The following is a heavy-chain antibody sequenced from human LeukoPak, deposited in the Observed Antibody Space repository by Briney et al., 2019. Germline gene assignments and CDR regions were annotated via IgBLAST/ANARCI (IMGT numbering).Heavy chain of an antibody. D-gene: IGHD6-19*01. CDR1: GFTFSNAW. CDR2: IKSKTGCGTT. CDR3: TTVRRAVAGPIGF. J-gene: IGHJ4*02. V-gene: IGHV3-15*01. Sequence: PGGSLRLSCAASGFTFSNAWMSWVRQAPGKGLEWVGRIKSKTGCGTTDYAGPVKGRFTISRDDSKNTLYLQMNSLKTEDTGVYYCTTVRRAVAGPIGFWGQGTLVTVSS.